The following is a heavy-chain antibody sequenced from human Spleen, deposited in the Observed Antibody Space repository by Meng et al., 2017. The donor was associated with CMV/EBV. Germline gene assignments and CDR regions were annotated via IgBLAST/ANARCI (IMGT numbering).Heavy chain of an antibody. CDR1: GFTFISYA. Sequence: SGFTFISYAVHWVRQPPGKGLEWVAVISYDGSNQYYADSVKGRFTISRDNSKNTLYLQMNSLRDEDTAVYYCAREHIAATGFNWFDPWGQGTLVTVSS. D-gene: IGHD6-13*01. CDR3: AREHIAATGFNWFDP. J-gene: IGHJ5*02. CDR2: ISYDGSNQ. V-gene: IGHV3-30-3*01.